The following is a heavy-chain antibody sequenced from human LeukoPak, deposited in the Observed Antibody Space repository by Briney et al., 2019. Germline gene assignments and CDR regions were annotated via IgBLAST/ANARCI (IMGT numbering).Heavy chain of an antibody. D-gene: IGHD2-2*01. Sequence: GASVEVSCKASGYTFTNYGISWVRQAPGQGLEWMGWISAYNGNTNYAQKLQGRVTMTTDTSTSTAYMELRSLTSDDTAVYYCARVGAYCTSTSCLDYWGQGTLVTVSS. V-gene: IGHV1-18*01. CDR2: ISAYNGNT. J-gene: IGHJ4*02. CDR1: GYTFTNYG. CDR3: ARVGAYCTSTSCLDY.